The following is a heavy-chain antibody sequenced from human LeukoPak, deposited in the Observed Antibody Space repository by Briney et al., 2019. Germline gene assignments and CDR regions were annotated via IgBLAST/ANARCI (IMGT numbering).Heavy chain of an antibody. V-gene: IGHV3-48*01. CDR3: ASLNIAVAGHDFDY. CDR1: GFTFSSYS. J-gene: IGHJ4*02. Sequence: GGSLRLSCAASGFTFSSYSMNWVRQAPGKGLEWVSYISSSSSTIYYADSVKGRFTISRDNAKNSLYLQMNSLRAEDTAVYYCASLNIAVAGHDFDYWGQGTLVTVSS. D-gene: IGHD6-19*01. CDR2: ISSSSSTI.